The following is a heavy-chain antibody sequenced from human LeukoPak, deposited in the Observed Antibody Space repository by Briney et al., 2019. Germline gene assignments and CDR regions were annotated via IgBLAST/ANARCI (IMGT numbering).Heavy chain of an antibody. CDR1: GYSFTTYY. Sequence: GESLRISCQGSGYSFTTYYITWVRQMPGKGLEWMGRIDPSDSYTNYRPSFQGHLTISSDQSISTAYLQWSSLKASDTAIYYCARRPVATNYYYGMDVWGQGTTVTVSS. V-gene: IGHV5-10-1*01. CDR3: ARRPVATNYYYGMDV. D-gene: IGHD2-2*01. CDR2: IDPSDSYT. J-gene: IGHJ6*02.